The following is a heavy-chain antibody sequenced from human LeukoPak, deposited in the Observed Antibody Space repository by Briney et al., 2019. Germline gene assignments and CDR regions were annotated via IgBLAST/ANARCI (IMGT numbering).Heavy chain of an antibody. CDR3: ARLGYSGYSFDY. CDR2: INHSGST. J-gene: IGHJ4*02. D-gene: IGHD1-26*01. V-gene: IGHV4-34*01. Sequence: SETLSLTCAVYGGSFSGYYWSWIRQPPGKGLEWIGEINHSGSTNYNPSLKSRVTISVDTSKNQFSLKLSSVTAADTAVYYCARLGYSGYSFDYWGQGTLITVSS. CDR1: GGSFSGYY.